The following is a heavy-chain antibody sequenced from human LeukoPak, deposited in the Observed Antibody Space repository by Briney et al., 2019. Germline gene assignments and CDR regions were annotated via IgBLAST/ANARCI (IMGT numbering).Heavy chain of an antibody. CDR1: GFIFSSYA. Sequence: GGSLRLSCAASGFIFSSYAMHWVRQAPGRGLEWVAVMSYDGTNKYYADSVKGRFTISRDNSKNTLYLQMNSLRAEDTAVYYCAKAHGSGSYYRGSDYWGQGTLVTVSS. CDR3: AKAHGSGSYYRGSDY. CDR2: MSYDGTNK. J-gene: IGHJ4*02. V-gene: IGHV3-30-3*01. D-gene: IGHD3-10*01.